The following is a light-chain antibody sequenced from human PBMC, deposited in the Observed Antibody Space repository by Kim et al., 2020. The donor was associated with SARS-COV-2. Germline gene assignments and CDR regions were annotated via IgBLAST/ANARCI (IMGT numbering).Light chain of an antibody. J-gene: IGKJ4*01. CDR2: AAS. V-gene: IGKV1-12*01. CDR1: QDISNW. Sequence: ATVEDRVTNTWRASQDISNWLAWYQQKPGKAPKLLIYAASSLQSGVPSRFSGSGSGTDFTLTISSLQPEDFATYYCQQANSFLLTFGGGTKVDIK. CDR3: QQANSFLLT.